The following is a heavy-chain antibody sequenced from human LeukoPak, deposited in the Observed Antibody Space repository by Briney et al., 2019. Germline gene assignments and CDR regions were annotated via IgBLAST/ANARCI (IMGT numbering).Heavy chain of an antibody. J-gene: IGHJ4*02. D-gene: IGHD3-22*01. V-gene: IGHV4-39*07. CDR2: IYYSGST. CDR3: ARGGDSSGYYSPWY. Sequence: SETLSLTCTVSGGSFSSSSYYWGWIRQPPGNGLEWIGSIYYSGSTYYNPSLKSRVTISVDKSKNQFSLKLSSVTAADTAVYYCARGGDSSGYYSPWYWGQGTLVTVSS. CDR1: GGSFSSSSYY.